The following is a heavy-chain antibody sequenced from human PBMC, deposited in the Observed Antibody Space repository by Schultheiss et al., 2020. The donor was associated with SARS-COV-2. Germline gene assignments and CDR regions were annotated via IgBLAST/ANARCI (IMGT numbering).Heavy chain of an antibody. Sequence: GGSLGLSCAASGFTFSSYWMSWVRQAPGKGLEWVANIKQDGSEKYYVDSVKGRFTISRDNAKNSLYLQMNSLRAEDTAVYYCARSMAGSWYYFDYWGQGTLVTVSS. D-gene: IGHD6-13*01. CDR1: GFTFSSYW. CDR2: IKQDGSEK. V-gene: IGHV3-7*01. J-gene: IGHJ4*02. CDR3: ARSMAGSWYYFDY.